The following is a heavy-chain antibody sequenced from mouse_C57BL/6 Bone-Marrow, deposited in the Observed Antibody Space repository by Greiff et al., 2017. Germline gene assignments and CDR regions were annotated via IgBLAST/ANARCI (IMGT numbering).Heavy chain of an antibody. V-gene: IGHV1-64*01. CDR3: ARNYYGSEAWFAY. D-gene: IGHD1-1*01. Sequence: VQLQQPGAELVKPGASVKLSCKASGYTFTSYWMHWVKQRPGQGLEWIGMIHPNSGSTNYNEKFKSKATLTVDKSSSTAYMQLSSLTSEDSAVYYCARNYYGSEAWFAYWGQGTLVTVSA. CDR2: IHPNSGST. J-gene: IGHJ3*01. CDR1: GYTFTSYW.